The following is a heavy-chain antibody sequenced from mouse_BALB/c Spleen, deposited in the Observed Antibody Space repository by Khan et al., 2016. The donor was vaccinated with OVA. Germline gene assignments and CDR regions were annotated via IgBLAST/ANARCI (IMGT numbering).Heavy chain of an antibody. J-gene: IGHJ3*01. CDR3: ARRNYFGYTFAY. CDR1: GYTFTDFY. CDR2: ISPGSGDT. Sequence: QVQLKQSGAELARPGASVKLSCKASGYTFTDFYINWVKQRTGQGLEWIGEISPGSGDTFYNERFKDKATLTADKSSNTAYMQLSSLTSDASAVYFCARRNYFGYTFAYWGQGTLVTVSA. V-gene: IGHV1-77*01. D-gene: IGHD1-2*01.